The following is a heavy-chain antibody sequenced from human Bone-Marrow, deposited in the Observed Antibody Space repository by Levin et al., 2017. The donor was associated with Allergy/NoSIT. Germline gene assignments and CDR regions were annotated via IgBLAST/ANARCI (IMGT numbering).Heavy chain of an antibody. J-gene: IGHJ2*01. CDR1: GFSLSTSGLG. D-gene: IGHD2-8*02. Sequence: SGPTLVKPSQTLTLTCTFSGFSLSTSGLGVGWIRQPPGRALEWLAFIYWDDTRYYRPSLKNRLIIAKDTSTNVVVLTLAYVDPVDTATYFCAYSTGDGYFDLWGRGTRVTVSS. V-gene: IGHV2-5*02. CDR3: AYSTGDGYFDL. CDR2: IYWDDTR.